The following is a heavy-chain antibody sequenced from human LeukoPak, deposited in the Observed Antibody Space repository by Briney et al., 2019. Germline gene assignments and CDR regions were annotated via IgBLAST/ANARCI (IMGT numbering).Heavy chain of an antibody. J-gene: IGHJ4*02. CDR2: IWYDGSNK. V-gene: IGHV3-33*01. D-gene: IGHD3-3*01. CDR1: GFTFSSYA. Sequence: PGRSLRLPCAASGFTFSSYAMHWVRQAPGKGLEWVAVIWYDGSNKYYADSVKGRFTISRDNSKNTLYLQMNSLRAEDTAVYYCAIDRSNYDFWSGDSDYWGQGALVTVSS. CDR3: AIDRSNYDFWSGDSDY.